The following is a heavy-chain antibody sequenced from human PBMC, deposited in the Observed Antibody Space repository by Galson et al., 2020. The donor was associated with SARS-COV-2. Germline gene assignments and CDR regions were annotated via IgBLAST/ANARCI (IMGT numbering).Heavy chain of an antibody. Sequence: ASETLSLTCTVSGDSMTSGDYYWSWVRQLSGKGLEYIGYTFHNGDVYYSPSLKSRVTISVDRSKNQFSLKVNSVTVADTAVYYCARVDYLTGYFYDIWGQGALVTVSS. CDR3: ARVDYLTGYFYDI. V-gene: IGHV4-30-4*01. CDR2: TFHNGDV. D-gene: IGHD3-9*01. J-gene: IGHJ4*02. CDR1: GDSMTSGDYY.